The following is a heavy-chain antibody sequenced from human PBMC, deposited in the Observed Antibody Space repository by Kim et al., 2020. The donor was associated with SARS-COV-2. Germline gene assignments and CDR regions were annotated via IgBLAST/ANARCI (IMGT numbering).Heavy chain of an antibody. D-gene: IGHD6-13*01. CDR2: IYYSGST. CDR3: ARAISSWYPRHYYFDY. Sequence: SETLSLTCTVSGGSISSGGYYWSWIRQHPGKGLEWIGYIYYSGSTYYNPSLKSRVTISVDTSKNQFSLKLSSVTAADTAVYYCARAISSWYPRHYYFDYWGQGTLVTVSS. V-gene: IGHV4-31*03. J-gene: IGHJ4*02. CDR1: GGSISSGGYY.